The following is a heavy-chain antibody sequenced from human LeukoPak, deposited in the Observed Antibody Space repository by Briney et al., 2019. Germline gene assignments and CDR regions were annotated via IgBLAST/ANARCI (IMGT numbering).Heavy chain of an antibody. CDR3: ARHMAGRAISYGRPLYTIDY. CDR2: LYYMRGA. Sequence: SETLSLTCTVSGGSISGYYWSWSRQPPGKGVEWIGNLYYMRGAWYKSSLKSRVTTSVDTSRNEFSLKLSSVTAADTAVYYCARHMAGRAISYGRPLYTIDYWGQGTLVTVSS. CDR1: GGSISGYY. V-gene: IGHV4-59*08. D-gene: IGHD5-18*01. J-gene: IGHJ4*02.